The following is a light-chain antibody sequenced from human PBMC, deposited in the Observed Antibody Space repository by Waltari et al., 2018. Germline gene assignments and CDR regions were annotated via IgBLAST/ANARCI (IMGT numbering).Light chain of an antibody. Sequence: QSALTPPPSAPGSPGHSVTTSCPGTSSAIGAYKYVPWYQSHPGKAPKLIIYEVNKRPAGVPDRFSGSKSDNTASLTISGLRAEDEADYYCNSYTRKTASVVFGGGTKLTVL. V-gene: IGLV2-8*01. CDR1: SSAIGAYKY. CDR3: NSYTRKTASVV. J-gene: IGLJ3*02. CDR2: EVN.